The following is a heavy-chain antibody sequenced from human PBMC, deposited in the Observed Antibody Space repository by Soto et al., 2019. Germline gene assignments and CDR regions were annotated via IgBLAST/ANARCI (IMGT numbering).Heavy chain of an antibody. CDR3: ARDSMTRTSDY. CDR1: GFTFSTYW. D-gene: IGHD3-3*02. V-gene: IGHV3-7*01. Sequence: EVQLVESGGGLVQSGGSPRLSCAASGFTFSTYWMNWVRQAPGKGLEWLGNIKQDGSETYYVDSVKGRFTISRDNAKNSLYLQMNSLRAEDTAVYYCARDSMTRTSDYWGQGTLVSVSS. CDR2: IKQDGSET. J-gene: IGHJ4*02.